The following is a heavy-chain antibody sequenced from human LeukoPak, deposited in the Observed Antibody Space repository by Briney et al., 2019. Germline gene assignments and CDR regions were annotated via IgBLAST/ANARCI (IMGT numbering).Heavy chain of an antibody. CDR3: ARDIAIAVAGDFDY. D-gene: IGHD6-19*01. Sequence: ASVKVSCKASGYTFTSYGISGVRQAPGQGLEGMGWISAYNGNTNYAQKLQGRVTMTTDTSTSTDYMELRSLRSDDTAVYYCARDIAIAVAGDFDYWGQGTLVTVSS. V-gene: IGHV1-18*01. CDR2: ISAYNGNT. CDR1: GYTFTSYG. J-gene: IGHJ4*02.